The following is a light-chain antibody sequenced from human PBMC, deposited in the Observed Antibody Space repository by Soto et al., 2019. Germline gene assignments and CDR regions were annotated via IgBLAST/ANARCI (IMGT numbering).Light chain of an antibody. CDR3: QHFANSIT. V-gene: IGKV3-20*01. Sequence: EIVLTQSPDILSLSPGERATLSCRASQNLANYYLAWYQRKPGQAPRLLIYGASTRATGLPDRFSGSGSGTDFTLSISRLEPEDFAVYYCQHFANSITFGQGTRLEIK. J-gene: IGKJ5*01. CDR2: GAS. CDR1: QNLANYY.